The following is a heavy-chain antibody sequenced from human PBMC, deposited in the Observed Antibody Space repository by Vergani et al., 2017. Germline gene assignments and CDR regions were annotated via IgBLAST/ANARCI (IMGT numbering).Heavy chain of an antibody. V-gene: IGHV3-30*18. J-gene: IGHJ6*02. Sequence: QVQLVESGGGVVQPGRSLRLSCAASGFTFSSYGMHWVRQAPGKGLEWVAVISYDGSNKYYADSVKGRFTISRDNSKNTLYLQMNSLRAEDTAVYYCAKAQPAAGSYYYYGMDVWGQGTTVTVSS. CDR1: GFTFSSYG. CDR2: ISYDGSNK. D-gene: IGHD6-13*01. CDR3: AKAQPAAGSYYYYGMDV.